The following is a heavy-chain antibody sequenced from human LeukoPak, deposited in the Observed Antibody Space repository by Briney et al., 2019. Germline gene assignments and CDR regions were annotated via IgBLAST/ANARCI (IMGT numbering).Heavy chain of an antibody. CDR3: VSLPYCIRISCSDYFYGTDV. J-gene: IGHJ6*02. D-gene: IGHD2-15*01. V-gene: IGHV3-30*09. CDR1: GFSFRSYA. Sequence: SGGSLRLSCAASGFSFRSYAMHWVRQAPGKGLEWVAMISHDESKKEYADSVKGRFASSRDNYKNTLYLHMNSLRAEDTAVYYCVSLPYCIRISCSDYFYGTDVWGQGTTVIVSS. CDR2: ISHDESKK.